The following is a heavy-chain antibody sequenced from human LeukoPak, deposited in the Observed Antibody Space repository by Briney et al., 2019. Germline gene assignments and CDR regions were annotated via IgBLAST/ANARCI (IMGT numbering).Heavy chain of an antibody. Sequence: SETLSLTCAVSGGSISSGGFSWNWIRQSPGKGLEWIGYIYHSGSTFYNPSLKSRVTISVDRSKNQFSLKLTSVTAADTAVYYCARGAYGDYVYGDYFDYWGQGTLVTVSS. V-gene: IGHV4-30-2*06. CDR3: ARGAYGDYVYGDYFDY. J-gene: IGHJ4*02. D-gene: IGHD2-21*02. CDR1: GGSISSGGFS. CDR2: IYHSGST.